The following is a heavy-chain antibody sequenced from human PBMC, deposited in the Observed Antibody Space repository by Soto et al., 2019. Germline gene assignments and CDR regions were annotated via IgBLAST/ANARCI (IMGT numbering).Heavy chain of an antibody. Sequence: PGGSLRLSCAASGFTFSDYYMSWIRQAPGKGLEWVSYISSSSSYTNYADSVKGRFTISRDNAKNSLYLQMNSLRAEDTAVYYCARVYDSSGYYSAGFDYWGQGTLVTVSS. V-gene: IGHV3-11*06. CDR2: ISSSSSYT. CDR1: GFTFSDYY. CDR3: ARVYDSSGYYSAGFDY. J-gene: IGHJ4*02. D-gene: IGHD3-22*01.